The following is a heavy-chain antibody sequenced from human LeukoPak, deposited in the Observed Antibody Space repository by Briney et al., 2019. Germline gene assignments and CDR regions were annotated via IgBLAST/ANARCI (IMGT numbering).Heavy chain of an antibody. V-gene: IGHV3-33*01. J-gene: IGHJ4*02. Sequence: PGGSLRLSCAASGFTFSSYGMHWVRQAPGKGLEWMAVIWYDGSNEYYADSVKGRFTISRDNSKNTLYLQMNSLRVEDTAVYYCARDPGGDYFDYWGQGTLVTVSS. CDR1: GFTFSSYG. CDR2: IWYDGSNE. CDR3: ARDPGGDYFDY. D-gene: IGHD3-10*01.